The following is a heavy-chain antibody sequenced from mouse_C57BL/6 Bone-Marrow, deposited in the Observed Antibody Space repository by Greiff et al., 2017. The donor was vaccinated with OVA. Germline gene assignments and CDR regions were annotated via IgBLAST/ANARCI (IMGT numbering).Heavy chain of an antibody. CDR3: AGNGNSAWFAY. CDR1: GYTFTSYW. CDR2: INPSSGYT. V-gene: IGHV1-7*01. Sequence: VQLVESGAELAKPGASVKLSCKASGYTFTSYWMHWVKRRPGQGLEWIGYINPSSGYTKYNQKFKDKATLTADKSSSTAYMQLSSLTYEDSAVYYCAGNGNSAWFAYWGQGTLVTVSA. J-gene: IGHJ3*01. D-gene: IGHD2-1*01.